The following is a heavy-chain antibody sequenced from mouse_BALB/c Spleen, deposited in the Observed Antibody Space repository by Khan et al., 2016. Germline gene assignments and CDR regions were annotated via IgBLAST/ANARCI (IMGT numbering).Heavy chain of an antibody. D-gene: IGHD1-1*02. CDR3: ARQLWGYFDV. CDR1: GFSLTSYG. J-gene: IGHJ1*01. CDR2: IWAGGST. Sequence: QVQLKESGPGLVAPSQSLSITCTVSGFSLTSYGVHWVRQPPGKGLEWLGVIWAGGSTNYNSALMSRLSISKDNSKSQVFLKMNSLQTDDIAMYYCARQLWGYFDVWGAGTTVTVSS. V-gene: IGHV2-9*02.